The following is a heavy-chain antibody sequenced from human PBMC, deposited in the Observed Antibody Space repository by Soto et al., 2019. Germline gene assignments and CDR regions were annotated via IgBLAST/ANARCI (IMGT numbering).Heavy chain of an antibody. CDR1: GFSFSTYW. D-gene: IGHD3-10*01. CDR3: ARSPGGYYID. CDR2: INTDGSST. V-gene: IGHV3-74*01. Sequence: EVQLVESGGGLVQPGGSLRLSCADSGFSFSTYWMHWVRQGPGKGLVWVSRINTDGSSTNYADSVNGRFTISRDNAKNTLYLQMNSLRAEDTDVYYCARSPGGYYIDWGQGTMVTVSS. J-gene: IGHJ3*01.